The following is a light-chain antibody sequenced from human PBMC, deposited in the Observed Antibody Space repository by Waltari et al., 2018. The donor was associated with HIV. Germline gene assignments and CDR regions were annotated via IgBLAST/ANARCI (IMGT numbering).Light chain of an antibody. J-gene: IGKJ1*01. Sequence: EIVLTQSPGTLSLSPGDRATLSCMPSETIKRTYFSWFQQRGDQAPRLLLYGASSRAPGIPDRFSGSGSKTDFNLTINGLEPEDFATYYCHQYGSSFWTFGQGTKV. V-gene: IGKV3-20*01. CDR2: GAS. CDR3: HQYGSSFWT. CDR1: ETIKRTY.